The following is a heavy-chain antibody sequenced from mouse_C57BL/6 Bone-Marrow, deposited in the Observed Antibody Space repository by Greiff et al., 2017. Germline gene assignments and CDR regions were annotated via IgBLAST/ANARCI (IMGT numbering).Heavy chain of an antibody. CDR1: YFAFMASA. CDR2: FTMYSDAT. J-gene: IGHJ3*01. CDR3: ARRDYYSNPAWFAY. Sequence: KQSGAELVRPGSSVKLSCKDSYFAFMASAMHWVKQRPGLGLEWIGSFTMYSDATEYSENFKGKATLTANTSSSTAYMELSRLTSEDSAVYYCARRDYYSNPAWFAYWGQGTLVTVSA. V-gene: IGHV1-49*01. D-gene: IGHD2-5*01.